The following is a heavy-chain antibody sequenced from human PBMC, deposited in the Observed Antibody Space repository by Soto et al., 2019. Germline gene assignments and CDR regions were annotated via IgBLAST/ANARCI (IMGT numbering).Heavy chain of an antibody. CDR1: GFTFSDYY. D-gene: IGHD4-17*01. J-gene: IGHJ4*02. Sequence: QVQLVESGGGLVKPGGSLRLSCAASGFTFSDYYMSWIRQAPGKGLEWVSYISSSSSYTNYADSVKGRFTISRDNAKNSLYLQMNSLRAEDTAVYYCAREVARSATVTSPPDYWGQGTLVTVSS. CDR3: AREVARSATVTSPPDY. CDR2: ISSSSSYT. V-gene: IGHV3-11*06.